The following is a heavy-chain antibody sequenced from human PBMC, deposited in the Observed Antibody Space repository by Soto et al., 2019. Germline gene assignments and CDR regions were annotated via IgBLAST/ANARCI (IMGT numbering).Heavy chain of an antibody. CDR1: GGSISSSSYY. V-gene: IGHV4-39*01. J-gene: IGHJ4*02. CDR3: ARLSSGWYSDY. Sequence: PSETLSLTCTVSGGSISSSSYYWGWIRQPPGKGLEWIGSIYYSGSTYYNPSLKSRVTISVDTSKNQFSLKLSSVTAVDTAVYYCARLSSGWYSDYWGQGTLVTVSS. CDR2: IYYSGST. D-gene: IGHD6-19*01.